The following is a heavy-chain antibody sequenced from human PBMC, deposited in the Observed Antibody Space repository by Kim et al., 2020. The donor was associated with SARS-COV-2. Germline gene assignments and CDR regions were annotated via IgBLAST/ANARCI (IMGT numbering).Heavy chain of an antibody. CDR3: ARVQSLRQDYDFPPSGMDV. V-gene: IGHV4-59*01. Sequence: SRVTISVDTSKNQFSLKLSSVTAADTAVYYCARVQSLRQDYDFPPSGMDVWGQGTTVTVSS. D-gene: IGHD3-3*01. J-gene: IGHJ6*02.